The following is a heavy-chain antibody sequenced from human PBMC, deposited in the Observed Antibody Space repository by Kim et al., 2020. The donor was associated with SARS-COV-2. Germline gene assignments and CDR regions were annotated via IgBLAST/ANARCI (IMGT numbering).Heavy chain of an antibody. J-gene: IGHJ4*02. D-gene: IGHD2-15*01. V-gene: IGHV6-1*01. CDR2: N. CDR3: GRSVVGSGFSY. Sequence: NDYATSVKSRVIISPDTSKNQFSLHLESVTPEDTAVYYCGRSVVGSGFSYWGQGTLVTVSS.